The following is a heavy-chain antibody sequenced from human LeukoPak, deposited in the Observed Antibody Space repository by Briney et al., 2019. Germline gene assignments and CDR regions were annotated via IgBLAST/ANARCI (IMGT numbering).Heavy chain of an antibody. Sequence: PGGSLRLSWPADGVTFSGYAMSWVRQAPGKGLEWVSAVSGSGGSTYYADSVKGRFTISRDNSKNTLYLQMNSLRAEDTPVYYCAKGVPTNRHGYVDYWGQGTLVTVSS. CDR1: GVTFSGYA. V-gene: IGHV3-23*01. D-gene: IGHD1-14*01. CDR2: VSGSGGST. CDR3: AKGVPTNRHGYVDY. J-gene: IGHJ4*02.